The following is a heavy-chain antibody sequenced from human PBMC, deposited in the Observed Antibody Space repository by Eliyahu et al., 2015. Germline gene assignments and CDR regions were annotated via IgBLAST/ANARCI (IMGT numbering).Heavy chain of an antibody. CDR1: GGSISSYY. Sequence: QVQLQESGPGLVKPSETLSLTCTVSGGSISSYYWSWIRQPPGKGLEWIGYIYYSGSTNYNPSLKSRVTISVDTSKNQFSLKLSSVTAADTAVYYCARKLGAFDIWGQGTMVTVSS. CDR2: IYYSGST. J-gene: IGHJ3*02. CDR3: ARKLGAFDI. V-gene: IGHV4-59*01. D-gene: IGHD6-13*01.